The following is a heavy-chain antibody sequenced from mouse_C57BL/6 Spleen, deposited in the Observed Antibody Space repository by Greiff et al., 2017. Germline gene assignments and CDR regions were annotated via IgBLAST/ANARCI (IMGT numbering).Heavy chain of an antibody. CDR3: ASKEDGYDEAY. CDR1: GYTFTSYG. J-gene: IGHJ3*01. V-gene: IGHV1-81*01. CDR2: IYPRSGNT. D-gene: IGHD2-2*01. Sequence: QVHVKQSGAELVRPGASVKLSCKASGYTFTSYGISWVKQRPGQGLEWIGEIYPRSGNTYYNEKVKGKATLTADKSSSTAYMELRSLTSEDAAVFFYASKEDGYDEAYWGQGTLVTVSA.